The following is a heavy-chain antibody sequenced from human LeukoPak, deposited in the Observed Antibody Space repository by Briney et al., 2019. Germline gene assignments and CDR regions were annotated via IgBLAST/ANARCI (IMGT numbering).Heavy chain of an antibody. CDR3: ARVPRRDWFDP. CDR1: GFTFSTYS. J-gene: IGHJ5*02. CDR2: ISSSGSTI. Sequence: GGSLRLSCAASGFTFSTYSMKWVRQAPGKGLEWVSYISSSGSTIYYADSVKGRFTISRDNAKNSLYLQMNSLRAEDTAVYYCARVPRRDWFDPWGQGTLVTVSS. V-gene: IGHV3-48*04.